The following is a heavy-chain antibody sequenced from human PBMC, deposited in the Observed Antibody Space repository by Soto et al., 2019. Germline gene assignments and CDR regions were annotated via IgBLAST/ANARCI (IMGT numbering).Heavy chain of an antibody. D-gene: IGHD1-1*01. CDR1: GYTFTSYW. Sequence: PGESLKISCKASGYTFTSYWIGWVRQMPGKGPEWMGIIYPGDSDTKYSPSFQGQVTISADKSITTAYLQWSSLQASDSAIYYCARHNDYRTAWPNDFDHWGQGTRLTISS. V-gene: IGHV5-51*01. J-gene: IGHJ4*02. CDR2: IYPGDSDT. CDR3: ARHNDYRTAWPNDFDH.